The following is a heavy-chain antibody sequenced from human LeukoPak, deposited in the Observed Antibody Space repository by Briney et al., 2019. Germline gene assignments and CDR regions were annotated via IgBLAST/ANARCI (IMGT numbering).Heavy chain of an antibody. CDR1: GFTFDDYA. V-gene: IGHV3-9*01. Sequence: GGSLRLSCAASGFTFDDYAMHWVRQAPGKGLEWVSGISWNSGSIGYADSVKGRFTISRDNAKNSLYLQMNSLRAEDTAVYYCAKDNDPRAYSAYDSYDYWGQGTLVTVSS. D-gene: IGHD5-12*01. J-gene: IGHJ4*02. CDR2: ISWNSGSI. CDR3: AKDNDPRAYSAYDSYDY.